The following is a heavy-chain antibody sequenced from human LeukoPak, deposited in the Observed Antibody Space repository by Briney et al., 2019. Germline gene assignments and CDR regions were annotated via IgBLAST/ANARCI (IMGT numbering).Heavy chain of an antibody. V-gene: IGHV3-48*04. Sequence: PGGSLRLSCAASGFTFSGYSMNWVRQAPGKGLEWVSYISGSSSPIFYADSVKGRFTISRDNAKNSLYLQMNSLRAEDSALYYCAKDLGCSSTRCSNNWFDPWGQGTLVTVSS. CDR1: GFTFSGYS. CDR2: ISGSSSPI. CDR3: AKDLGCSSTRCSNNWFDP. D-gene: IGHD2-2*01. J-gene: IGHJ5*02.